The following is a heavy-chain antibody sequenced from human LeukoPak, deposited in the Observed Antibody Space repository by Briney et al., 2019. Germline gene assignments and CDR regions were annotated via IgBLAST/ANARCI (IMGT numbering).Heavy chain of an antibody. CDR3: ARGSSGTYDMGY. J-gene: IGHJ4*02. D-gene: IGHD1-26*01. CDR2: IYSGGST. Sequence: GGSLRLSCAASGFTVSSNYMSWVRQAPGKGLEWVSVIYSGGSTYYAESVKGRFTTSRDNSKNTLFLQMNGLRAEDTAVYYCARGSSGTYDMGYWGQGTLVTVSS. CDR1: GFTVSSNY. V-gene: IGHV3-66*01.